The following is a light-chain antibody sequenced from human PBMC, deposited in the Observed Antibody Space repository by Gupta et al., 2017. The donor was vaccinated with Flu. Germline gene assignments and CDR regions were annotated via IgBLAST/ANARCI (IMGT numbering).Light chain of an antibody. CDR3: QQDSIYPMT. CDR2: KAS. CDR1: QSISSW. V-gene: IGKV1-5*03. J-gene: IGKJ4*02. Sequence: PSTLSAPVGDRVSITCRASQSISSWLAWYQQKPGKAPNLLIYKASKVESGVPSRFSGSGSGTEFTLTISSLQPDDFATYSCQQDSIYPMTFGGGTKVEI.